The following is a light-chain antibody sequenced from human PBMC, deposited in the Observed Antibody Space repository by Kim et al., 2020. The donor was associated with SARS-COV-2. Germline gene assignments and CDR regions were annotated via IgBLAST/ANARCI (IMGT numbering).Light chain of an antibody. Sequence: SSELTQDPAVSVALGQTVRITCQGDSLRSYYATWYQQKPGQAPILVIYDNNNRPSGIPDRFSASTSGNTASLTITGAQAEDEADYYCNSRDGSVNHLMLFGGGTQLTVL. J-gene: IGLJ3*02. CDR1: SLRSYY. CDR2: DNN. CDR3: NSRDGSVNHLML. V-gene: IGLV3-19*01.